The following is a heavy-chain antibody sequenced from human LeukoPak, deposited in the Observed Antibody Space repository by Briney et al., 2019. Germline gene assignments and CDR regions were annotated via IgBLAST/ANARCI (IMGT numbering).Heavy chain of an antibody. CDR2: MSDSGGST. CDR1: GFTFSSYA. D-gene: IGHD2-2*01. CDR3: ATLLVVPAAKGPYFDY. V-gene: IGHV3-23*01. J-gene: IGHJ4*02. Sequence: PGGSLRLSCAASGFTFSSYAMSWVRQAPGKGLEWVSAMSDSGGSTYYADSVKGRFTISRDNSKNTLYLQMNSLRAEATAVYYCATLLVVPAAKGPYFDYWGQGTLVTVSS.